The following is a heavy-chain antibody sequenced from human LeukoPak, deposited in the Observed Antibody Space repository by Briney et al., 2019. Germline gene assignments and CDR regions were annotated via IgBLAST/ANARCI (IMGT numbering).Heavy chain of an antibody. D-gene: IGHD3-10*01. CDR2: IIPIFGIA. CDR3: AREPPGMVRGVMRRQTGRRDLDY. V-gene: IGHV1-69*04. J-gene: IGHJ4*02. CDR1: GGTFSSYA. Sequence: SVKVSCKASGGTFSSYAISWVRQAPGQGLEWMGRIIPIFGIANYAQKFQGRVTITADKSTSTAYMELSSLRSEDTAVYYCAREPPGMVRGVMRRQTGRRDLDYWGQGTLVTVSS.